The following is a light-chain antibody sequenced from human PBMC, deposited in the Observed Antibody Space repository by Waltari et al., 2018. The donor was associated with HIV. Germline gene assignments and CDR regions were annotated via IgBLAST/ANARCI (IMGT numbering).Light chain of an antibody. J-gene: IGLJ2*01. CDR3: QAWDSKTVI. CDR1: TLGNNY. Sequence: SYDLTQPHSVSVSPGQTANITCSGDTLGNNYVSWYQQKPGQSPILVIFQDRKRPLGIPERFSGSTSGNPATLTISGTQAGDEADYFCQAWDSKTVIFGGGTKLTVL. CDR2: QDR. V-gene: IGLV3-1*01.